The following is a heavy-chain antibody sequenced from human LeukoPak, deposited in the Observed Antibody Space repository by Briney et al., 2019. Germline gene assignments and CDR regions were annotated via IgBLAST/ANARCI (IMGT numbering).Heavy chain of an antibody. D-gene: IGHD3-22*01. CDR1: GFTFSSYA. CDR3: ARENMIVEFDY. J-gene: IGHJ4*02. CDR2: ISGSGGST. Sequence: GGSLRLSCAASGFTFSSYAMSWVRQAPGKGLEWVSAISGSGGSTYYADSVKGRFTISRDNAKNSLYLQMNSLRAEDTAVYYCARENMIVEFDYWGQGTLVTVSS. V-gene: IGHV3-23*01.